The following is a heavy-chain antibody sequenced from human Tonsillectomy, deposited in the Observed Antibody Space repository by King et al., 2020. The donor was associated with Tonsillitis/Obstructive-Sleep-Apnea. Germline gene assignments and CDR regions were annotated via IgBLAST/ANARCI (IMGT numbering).Heavy chain of an antibody. Sequence: VQLVESGGGVVQPGRSLRLSCAASGFTFSSYAMHWVRQAPGKGLEWVAVMTFHGSNKYYAASVKGRFTIPRDNSKNTLYLQLSSLRPEDTAVYYCVRGQLYSVYDSNYRGQRTLVTVS. J-gene: IGHJ4*02. D-gene: IGHD5/OR15-5a*01. V-gene: IGHV3-30*04. CDR1: GFTFSSYA. CDR2: MTFHGSNK. CDR3: VRGQLYSVYDSNY.